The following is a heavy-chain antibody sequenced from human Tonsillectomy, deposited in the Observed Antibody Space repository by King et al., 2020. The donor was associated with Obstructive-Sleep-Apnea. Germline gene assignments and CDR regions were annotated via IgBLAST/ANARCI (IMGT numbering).Heavy chain of an antibody. CDR3: AKEMIAAAATGGMDV. V-gene: IGHV3-30*18. J-gene: IGHJ6*02. D-gene: IGHD6-13*01. CDR2: ISDDGSRK. CDR1: GFTFSSYG. Sequence: VQLVESGGGVVQPGRSLRLSCAASGFTFSSYGMHWVRQAPGKGLEWVAVISDDGSRKYYADSVKGRFTISRDNSKNTLYLQMNSLRPEDTAVFYCAKEMIAAAATGGMDVWGQGTTVTVSS.